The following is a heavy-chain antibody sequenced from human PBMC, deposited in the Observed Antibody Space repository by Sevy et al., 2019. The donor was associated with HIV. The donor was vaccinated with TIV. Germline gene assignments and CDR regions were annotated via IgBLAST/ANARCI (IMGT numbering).Heavy chain of an antibody. CDR3: ARGGGYDYVWGSYRYGPHDY. D-gene: IGHD3-16*02. J-gene: IGHJ4*02. CDR2: IKQDGSEK. Sequence: GESLKISCAASGFTFSSYWMSWVRQAPGKGLEWVANIKQDGSEKYYVDSVKGRFTISRDNAKNSLYLQMNSLRAEDTAVYYCARGGGYDYVWGSYRYGPHDYWGQGTLVTVSS. V-gene: IGHV3-7*01. CDR1: GFTFSSYW.